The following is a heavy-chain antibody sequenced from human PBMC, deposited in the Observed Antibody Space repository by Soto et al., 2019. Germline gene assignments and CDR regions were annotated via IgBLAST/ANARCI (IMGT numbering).Heavy chain of an antibody. CDR3: ARGGVDYYDSSGYYFSPYYFDY. CDR2: IYHSGST. V-gene: IGHV4-30-2*01. D-gene: IGHD3-22*01. J-gene: IGHJ4*02. Sequence: TLSLTCAVSGVVLSRGGYSLSWIRQPPGKGLEWIGYIYHSGSTYYNPSLKSRVTISVDRSKNQFSLKLSSVTAADTAVYYCARGGVDYYDSSGYYFSPYYFDYWGQGTLVTVSS. CDR1: GVVLSRGGYS.